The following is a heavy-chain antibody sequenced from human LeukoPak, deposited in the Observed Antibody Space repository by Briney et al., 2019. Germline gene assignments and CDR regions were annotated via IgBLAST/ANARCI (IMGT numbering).Heavy chain of an antibody. CDR2: IYCSGST. CDR3: ARSPAAGTFIFDY. CDR1: GGSISSYY. Sequence: SETLSLTCTVSGGSISSYYWSWIRQPPGKGLEWIGYIYCSGSTNYNPSLKSRVTISVDTSKNQFSLKLSSVTAADTAVYYCARSPAAGTFIFDYWGQGTLVTVSS. J-gene: IGHJ4*02. V-gene: IGHV4-59*08. D-gene: IGHD6-13*01.